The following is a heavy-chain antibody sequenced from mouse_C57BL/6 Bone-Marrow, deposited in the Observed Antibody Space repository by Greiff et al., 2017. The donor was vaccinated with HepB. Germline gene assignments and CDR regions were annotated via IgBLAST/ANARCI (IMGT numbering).Heavy chain of an antibody. Sequence: VQLVESGPGLVQPSQSLSITCTVSGFSLTSYGVHWVRQPPGKGLEWLGVIWSGGSTDYNAAFISRLSISKDNSKSQVFFKMNSLQADDTAIYYCAKNYYSKGWYFDVWGTGTTVTVSS. J-gene: IGHJ1*03. V-gene: IGHV2-4*01. CDR3: AKNYYSKGWYFDV. CDR2: IWSGGST. D-gene: IGHD2-5*01. CDR1: GFSLTSYG.